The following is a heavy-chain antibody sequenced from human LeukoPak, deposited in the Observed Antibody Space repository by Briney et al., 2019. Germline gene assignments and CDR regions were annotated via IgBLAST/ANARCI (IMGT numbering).Heavy chain of an antibody. CDR3: ARVSIYCSSTSCYEDAFGI. J-gene: IGHJ3*02. V-gene: IGHV4-59*01. CDR2: IYYSGST. Sequence: SETLSLTCTVSGGSISSYYWSWIRQPPGKGLEWIGYIYYSGSTNYNPSLKSRVTISVDTSKNQFSLKLSSVTAADTAVYYCARVSIYCSSTSCYEDAFGIWGQGTMVTVSS. CDR1: GGSISSYY. D-gene: IGHD2-2*01.